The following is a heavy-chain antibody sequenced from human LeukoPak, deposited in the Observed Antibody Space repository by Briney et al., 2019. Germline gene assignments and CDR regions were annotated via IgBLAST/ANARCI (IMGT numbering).Heavy chain of an antibody. CDR3: AILLGYRSGWYKGNWFDP. D-gene: IGHD6-19*01. V-gene: IGHV1-8*01. CDR1: GYTFTSYD. J-gene: IGHJ5*02. CDR2: MNSNSGNT. Sequence: ASVKVSFKASGYTFTSYDINWVRQATGQGLEWMGWMNSNSGNTGYAHKFQGRVTMTRNTSISTAYMELSSLRCEDTAVYYCAILLGYRSGWYKGNWFDPWGQGTLVTVSS.